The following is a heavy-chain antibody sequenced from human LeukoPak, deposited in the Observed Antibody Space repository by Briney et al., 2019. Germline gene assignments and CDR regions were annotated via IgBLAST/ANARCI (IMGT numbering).Heavy chain of an antibody. CDR3: ARGLIGGSSRYPRTTGRQFDY. CDR1: GFTFTGYY. D-gene: IGHD6-13*01. J-gene: IGHJ4*02. V-gene: IGHV1-2*02. CDR2: INPNSGGT. Sequence: ASVKVSCKASGFTFTGYYMHWVRQAPGQGLEWMGWINPNSGGTNYAQKFQGRVTMTRDTSISTAYMELSRLRSDDTAVYYCARGLIGGSSRYPRTTGRQFDYWGQGTLVTVSS.